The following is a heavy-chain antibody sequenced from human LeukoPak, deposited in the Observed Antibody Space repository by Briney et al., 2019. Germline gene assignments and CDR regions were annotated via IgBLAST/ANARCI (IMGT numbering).Heavy chain of an antibody. CDR1: GFTVSSNY. Sequence: PGGSLRLSCAASGFTVSSNYMSWIRQPPGKGLEWIGYIYYSGSTNYNPSLKSRVTISVDTSKNQFSLKLSSVTAADTAVYYCARATSVGATPVWGQGTLVTVSS. V-gene: IGHV4-59*02. J-gene: IGHJ4*02. CDR3: ARATSVGATPV. D-gene: IGHD1-26*01. CDR2: IYYSGST.